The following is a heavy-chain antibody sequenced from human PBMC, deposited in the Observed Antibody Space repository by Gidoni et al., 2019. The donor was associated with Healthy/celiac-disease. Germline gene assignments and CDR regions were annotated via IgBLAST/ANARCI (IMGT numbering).Heavy chain of an antibody. V-gene: IGHV3-66*01. CDR2: IYSGCST. D-gene: IGHD2-2*01. Sequence: EVQLVESGGGLVQPGGSLRLSCEASGFSVSSNYMSWVRQAPGKGLDWVSVIYSGCSTYYADSVKVRFTISRDNSKNTLYLQMNSLRAEDTAVYYCASVCSTSCYYYYYMDVWGKGTTVTVSS. CDR1: GFSVSSNY. CDR3: ASVCSTSCYYYYYMDV. J-gene: IGHJ6*03.